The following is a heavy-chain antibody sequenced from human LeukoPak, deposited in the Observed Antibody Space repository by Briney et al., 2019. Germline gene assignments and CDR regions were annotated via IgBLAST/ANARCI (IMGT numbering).Heavy chain of an antibody. CDR2: FSGSGGST. V-gene: IGHV3-23*01. Sequence: GGSLRLSCAASGFTFSGSAIHWVRQAPGKGLEWVSAFSGSGGSTYYADSVKGRFTISRDNSKNTLYLQMNSLRAEDTAVYYCARVVPPTDYGSGSYFWDPYYFDYWGQGTLVTVSS. J-gene: IGHJ4*02. CDR1: GFTFSGSA. D-gene: IGHD3-10*01. CDR3: ARVVPPTDYGSGSYFWDPYYFDY.